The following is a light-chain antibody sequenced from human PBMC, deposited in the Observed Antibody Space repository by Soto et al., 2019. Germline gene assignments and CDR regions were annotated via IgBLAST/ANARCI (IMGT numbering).Light chain of an antibody. V-gene: IGKV3-15*01. CDR3: QQYTDWPTT. Sequence: EIVLTQSPGTLSLSPGERATLSCRASQSVRTTVAWYQQRPGQAPRLLIYGASTRATGVPARFSGGGSGTDFILTVTSLQSEDFGIYYCQQYTDWPTTFGQGIKVDI. CDR1: QSVRTT. J-gene: IGKJ1*01. CDR2: GAS.